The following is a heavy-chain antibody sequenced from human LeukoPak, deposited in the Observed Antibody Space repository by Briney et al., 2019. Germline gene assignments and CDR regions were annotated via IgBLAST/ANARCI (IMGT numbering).Heavy chain of an antibody. CDR3: AKLSTVTTTGAFDI. D-gene: IGHD4-17*01. V-gene: IGHV3-30*18. CDR1: GFTFSSYG. CDR2: ISYDGSNK. J-gene: IGHJ3*02. Sequence: QPGGSLRLSCAASGFTFSSYGMHWVRQAPGKGLEWVAVISYDGSNKYYADSVKGRFTISRDNSKNTLYLQMNSLRAEDTAVYYCAKLSTVTTTGAFDIWGQGTMVTVSS.